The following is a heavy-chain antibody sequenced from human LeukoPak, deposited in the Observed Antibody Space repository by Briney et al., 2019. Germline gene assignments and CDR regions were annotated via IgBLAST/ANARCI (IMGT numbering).Heavy chain of an antibody. CDR2: ISTYNGKT. J-gene: IGHJ4*02. CDR1: GYTFTSYG. D-gene: IGHD3-22*01. CDR3: ARDMSNYDDESSGELDY. Sequence: ASVKVSCKASGYTFTSYGITWVRQAPGQGLEWLGWISTYNGKTNYAQNLQGRVTMTTDTSTSTVYMELRSLRSDDTAVYYCARDMSNYDDESSGELDYWGQGTLATVSS. V-gene: IGHV1-18*01.